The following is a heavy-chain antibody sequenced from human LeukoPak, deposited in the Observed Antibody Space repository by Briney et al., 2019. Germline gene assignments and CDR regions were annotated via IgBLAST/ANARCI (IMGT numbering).Heavy chain of an antibody. CDR2: ISGSGDNT. CDR3: AKMKGHPLPKYYMDV. CDR1: GFTFSNYP. Sequence: GGSLRLSCEASGFTFSNYPMHWVRRTPGKGLEWVSGISGSGDNTLYADSVKGRFTISRDNSKNTLYLEMNSLRAEDTAIYYCAKMKGHPLPKYYMDVWGQGTTVTVSS. D-gene: IGHD1-26*01. J-gene: IGHJ6*01. V-gene: IGHV3-23*01.